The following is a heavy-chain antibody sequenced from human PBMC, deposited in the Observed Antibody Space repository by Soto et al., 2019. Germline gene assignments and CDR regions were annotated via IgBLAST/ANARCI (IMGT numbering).Heavy chain of an antibody. J-gene: IGHJ6*02. CDR3: AADGETSTYYDFWSGYLNYYGMDV. Sequence: SVKVSCKASGFTFTSSAVQWVRQARGQRLEWIGWIVVGSGNTNYAQKFQERVTITRDMSTSTAYMELSSLRSEDTAVYYCAADGETSTYYDFWSGYLNYYGMDVWGQGTTVTVSS. D-gene: IGHD3-3*01. CDR1: GFTFTSSA. V-gene: IGHV1-58*01. CDR2: IVVGSGNT.